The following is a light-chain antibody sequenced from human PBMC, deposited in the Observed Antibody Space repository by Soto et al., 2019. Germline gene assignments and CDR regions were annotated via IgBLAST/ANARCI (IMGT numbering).Light chain of an antibody. J-gene: IGKJ5*01. CDR2: GAS. CDR1: QSVSSN. CDR3: QQYGSSPIT. Sequence: EIVSTQSPGTLSLSPGERATLSCRASQSVSSNLAWYQQKPGQAPRLLIYGASTRATGIPDRFSGSGSGTDFTLTISRLEPEDFAVYYCQQYGSSPITFGQGTRLEI. V-gene: IGKV3-20*01.